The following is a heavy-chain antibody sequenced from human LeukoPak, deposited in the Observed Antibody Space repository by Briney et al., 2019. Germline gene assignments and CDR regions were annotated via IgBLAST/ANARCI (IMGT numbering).Heavy chain of an antibody. Sequence: KTSETLSLTCTVSGGSISSYYWSWIRQPPGKGLEWIGYIYYSGSTNYKPSLKSRVTISVDTSKNQFSLKLSSMTAADTAVYYCARVGPYYGSGSFDLWGQGTLVTVSS. CDR1: GGSISSYY. J-gene: IGHJ5*02. V-gene: IGHV4-59*01. CDR2: IYYSGST. D-gene: IGHD3-10*01. CDR3: ARVGPYYGSGSFDL.